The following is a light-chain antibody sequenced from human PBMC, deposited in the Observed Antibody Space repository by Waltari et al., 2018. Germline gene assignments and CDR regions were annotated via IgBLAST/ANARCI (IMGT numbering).Light chain of an antibody. Sequence: EIVMTQSPATLSVSPGERATLSCRASQPLTSNLAWYQQKPGQAPRLLTYGASIRATGIPARFSGSGSGTQFTLTISSLQSEDFVVYYCQQYNNRPYTFGQGTKLEIK. CDR3: QQYNNRPYT. V-gene: IGKV3-15*01. J-gene: IGKJ2*01. CDR2: GAS. CDR1: QPLTSN.